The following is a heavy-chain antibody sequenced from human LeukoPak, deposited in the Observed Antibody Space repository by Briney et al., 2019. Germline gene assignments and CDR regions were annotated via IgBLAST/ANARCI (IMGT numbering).Heavy chain of an antibody. CDR2: INHSGST. V-gene: IGHV4-34*01. CDR3: ASRPRRYCSSTSCLRGWFDP. J-gene: IGHJ5*02. D-gene: IGHD2-2*01. Sequence: SETLSLTCAVYGGSFSGYYWSWIRQPPGKGLEWIGEINHSGSTNYNPSLKSRVTISVDTSKNQFSLKLSSVTAADTAVYYCASRPRRYCSSTSCLRGWFDPWGQGTLVTVSS. CDR1: GGSFSGYY.